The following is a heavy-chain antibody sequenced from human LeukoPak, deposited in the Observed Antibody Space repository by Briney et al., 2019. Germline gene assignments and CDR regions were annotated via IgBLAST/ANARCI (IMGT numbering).Heavy chain of an antibody. D-gene: IGHD3-10*01. J-gene: IGHJ6*02. Sequence: EASVKVSCKASGYTFPGHHIHWVRQAPGQGLEWMGWINPNSGGTNYAQKFQGWVTMTRDTSISTAYMELSRLRSDDTAVYYCARAYYGSGSSHDGMDVWGQGTTVTVSS. CDR3: ARAYYGSGSSHDGMDV. CDR1: GYTFPGHH. V-gene: IGHV1-2*04. CDR2: INPNSGGT.